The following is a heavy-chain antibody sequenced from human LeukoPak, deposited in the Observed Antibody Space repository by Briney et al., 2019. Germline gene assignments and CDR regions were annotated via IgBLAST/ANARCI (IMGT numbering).Heavy chain of an antibody. V-gene: IGHV3-23*01. CDR3: AELGITMIGGV. CDR2: ISGSGGNT. Sequence: GGSLRLSCAASGFTFNSYGLSWARQAPGKGLEWVSAISGSGGNTYYADSVKGRFTISRDNAKNSLYLQMNSLRAEDTAVYYCAELGITMIGGVWGKGTTVTISS. J-gene: IGHJ6*04. D-gene: IGHD3-10*02. CDR1: GFTFNSYG.